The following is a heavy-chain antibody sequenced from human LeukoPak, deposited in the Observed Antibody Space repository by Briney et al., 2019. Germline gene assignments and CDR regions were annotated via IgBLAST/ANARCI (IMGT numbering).Heavy chain of an antibody. CDR3: TVTYYDFWSGYYPLDY. D-gene: IGHD3-3*01. Sequence: GGSLRLSCAASGFTFSGSAMHWVRQASGKGLEWVGRIRSKANSYATAYAASVKGRFTISTDDSKNTAYLQMNSLKTEDTAVYSCTVTYYDFWSGYYPLDYWGQGTLVTVSS. V-gene: IGHV3-73*01. CDR1: GFTFSGSA. CDR2: IRSKANSYAT. J-gene: IGHJ4*02.